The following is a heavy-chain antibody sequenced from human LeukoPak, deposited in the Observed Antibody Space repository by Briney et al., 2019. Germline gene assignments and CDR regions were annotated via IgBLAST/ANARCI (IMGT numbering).Heavy chain of an antibody. CDR2: IYYSGST. CDR3: ARAEKWYYYDSSGYGRKFDP. Sequence: SETLSLTCAVSGGSISSGDYYWSWIRQPPGKGLEWIGYIYYSGSTYYNPSLKSRITISVDTSKNQSSLKLSSVTAADTAVYYCARAEKWYYYDSSGYGRKFDPWGQGTLVTASS. V-gene: IGHV4-30-4*08. CDR1: GGSISSGDYY. D-gene: IGHD3-22*01. J-gene: IGHJ5*02.